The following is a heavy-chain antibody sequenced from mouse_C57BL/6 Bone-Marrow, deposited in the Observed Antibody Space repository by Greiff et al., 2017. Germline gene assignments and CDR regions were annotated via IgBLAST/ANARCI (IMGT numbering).Heavy chain of an antibody. Sequence: QVQLQQSGAELMKPGASVKLSCKATGYTFTGYWIEWVQPRPGHGLAWIGEILPGSGSTNYNEKFKGQATFTADTSSNPAYMQLSSLSTEDSAIYYCARGSFYDYDVAYWGQGTLVTVSA. D-gene: IGHD2-4*01. CDR1: GYTFTGYW. V-gene: IGHV1-9*01. CDR2: ILPGSGST. CDR3: ARGSFYDYDVAY. J-gene: IGHJ3*01.